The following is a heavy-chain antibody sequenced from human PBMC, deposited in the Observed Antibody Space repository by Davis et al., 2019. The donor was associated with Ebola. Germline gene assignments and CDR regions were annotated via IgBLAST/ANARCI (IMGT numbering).Heavy chain of an antibody. Sequence: GESLKIPCAASGFTFTTYAITWVRRAPGKGLEWVSTISDSGRTTYYADSVKGRFTVSRDNAKNSLYLQMNSLRAEDTAVYYCVRDPALVVTGGGWFFGLWGRGTLVTVSS. D-gene: IGHD2-21*02. CDR3: VRDPALVVTGGGWFFGL. CDR2: ISDSGRTT. J-gene: IGHJ2*01. CDR1: GFTFTTYA. V-gene: IGHV3-23*01.